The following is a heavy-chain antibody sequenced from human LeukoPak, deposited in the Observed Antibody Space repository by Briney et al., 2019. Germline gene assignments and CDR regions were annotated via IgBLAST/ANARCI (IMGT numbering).Heavy chain of an antibody. J-gene: IGHJ4*02. V-gene: IGHV4-34*01. Sequence: PSETLSLTCAVYGGSFSGYYWSWIRQPPGKGLEWVGEINHSGSTNYNPSLKSRVTISLDTSKNEISLNLRSVVATDTAMYYCARYGDYRSFYFDYWGQGTLVTVSS. D-gene: IGHD4-17*01. CDR2: INHSGST. CDR1: GGSFSGYY. CDR3: ARYGDYRSFYFDY.